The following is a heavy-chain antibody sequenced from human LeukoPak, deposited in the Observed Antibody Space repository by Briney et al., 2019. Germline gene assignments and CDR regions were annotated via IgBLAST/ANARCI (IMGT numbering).Heavy chain of an antibody. CDR2: IYTSGST. V-gene: IGHV4-4*07. Sequence: SETLSLTCTVSGGSISSYYWSWIRQPAGKGLEWIGRIYTSGSTNYNPSLKSRVTISVDKSKNQFSLKLSSVTAADTAVYYCARDQVATSSFDYRGQGTLVTVSS. D-gene: IGHD6-6*01. CDR3: ARDQVATSSFDY. J-gene: IGHJ4*02. CDR1: GGSISSYY.